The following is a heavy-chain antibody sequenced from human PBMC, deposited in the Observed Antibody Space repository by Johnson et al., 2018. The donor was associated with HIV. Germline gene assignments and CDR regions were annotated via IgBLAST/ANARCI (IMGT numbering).Heavy chain of an antibody. D-gene: IGHD3-22*01. CDR3: AKDVGNYWPNAFDI. CDR2: ISYDGSNK. J-gene: IGHJ3*02. CDR1: GFSLSSYA. V-gene: IGHV3-30*04. Sequence: QVQLVESGGGVVQPGRSLRLSCAASGFSLSSYAMHWVRQAPGKGLEWVAVISYDGSNKYYADSVNGRFTISRDNSKNTLYLQMNSLRAEDTAVYYCAKDVGNYWPNAFDIWGQGTMVTVSS.